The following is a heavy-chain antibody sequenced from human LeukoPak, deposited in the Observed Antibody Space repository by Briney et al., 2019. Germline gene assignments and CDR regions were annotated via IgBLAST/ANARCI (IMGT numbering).Heavy chain of an antibody. CDR3: ARAPPLSNTWKYYFDY. CDR1: GGSIRSSDDY. V-gene: IGHV4-39*07. J-gene: IGHJ4*02. Sequence: PSETLSLTCSVSGGSIRSSDDYWGFVRQTPGKGLEWMGSIYYTGSSHYNPSLKSRATISVDTSKNQFSLKLTSVTAADTAVYYCARAPPLSNTWKYYFDYWGQGTLVTVSS. CDR2: IYYTGSS. D-gene: IGHD1-1*01.